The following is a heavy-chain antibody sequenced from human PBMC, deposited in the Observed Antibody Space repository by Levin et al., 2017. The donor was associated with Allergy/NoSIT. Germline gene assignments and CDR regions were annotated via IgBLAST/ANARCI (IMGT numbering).Heavy chain of an antibody. CDR2: ISYDGSNK. CDR3: AKDRFAGGYTYGYFDY. Sequence: PGGSLRLSCVASGFTFSSYGMHWVRQAPGKGLEWVAVISYDGSNKYHADSVKGRFTISRDNSKNTLYLQMNSLRAEDTAVYYCAKDRFAGGYTYGYFDYWGQGTLVTVSS. V-gene: IGHV3-30*18. D-gene: IGHD5-18*01. J-gene: IGHJ4*02. CDR1: GFTFSSYG.